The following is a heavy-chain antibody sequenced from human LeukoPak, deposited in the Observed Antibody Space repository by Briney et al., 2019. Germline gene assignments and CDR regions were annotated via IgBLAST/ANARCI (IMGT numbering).Heavy chain of an antibody. J-gene: IGHJ3*02. Sequence: PSETLSLTCTVSGGSISSYYWSWIRQPAGKGLEWIGRIYTSGSTIYNPSLKSRVTISIDTSKNQFSLKMSSVTAADTAVYYCARDLVTVTKGFDIWGQGTMVSVSS. CDR3: ARDLVTVTKGFDI. D-gene: IGHD4-17*01. CDR2: IYTSGST. V-gene: IGHV4-4*07. CDR1: GGSISSYY.